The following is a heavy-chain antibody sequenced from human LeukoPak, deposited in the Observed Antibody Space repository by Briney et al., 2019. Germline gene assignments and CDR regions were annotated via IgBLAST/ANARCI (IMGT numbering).Heavy chain of an antibody. Sequence: GGSLRLSCAASGFTFSSYGMHWVRQAPGKGLEWVAFIRYDGSNKYYADSVKGRFTISRDNSKNTLYLQMNSLRAEDTAVYYCAEDLVAGSGLFFDYWGQGTLVTVSS. CDR1: GFTFSSYG. V-gene: IGHV3-30*02. D-gene: IGHD6-19*01. J-gene: IGHJ4*02. CDR2: IRYDGSNK. CDR3: AEDLVAGSGLFFDY.